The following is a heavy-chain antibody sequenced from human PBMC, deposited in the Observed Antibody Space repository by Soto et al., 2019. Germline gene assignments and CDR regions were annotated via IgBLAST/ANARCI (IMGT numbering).Heavy chain of an antibody. D-gene: IGHD1-26*01. V-gene: IGHV3-7*05. CDR1: GFTFSDYW. CDR2: MNQAGSEK. J-gene: IGHJ4*02. CDR3: ARHHSASYYFDY. Sequence: EVQLVESGGGLVQPGGSLRLSCGASGFTFSDYWMTWVRQAPGKGLEWVANMNQAGSEKNYVDSVKGRFIISRDNAQNSLFLQMDSLRAEDTAVYYCARHHSASYYFDYWGRGTLLTVSS.